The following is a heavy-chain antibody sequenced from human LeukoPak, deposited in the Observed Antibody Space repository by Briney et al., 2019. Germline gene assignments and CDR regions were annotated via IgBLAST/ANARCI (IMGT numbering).Heavy chain of an antibody. CDR3: AKVTYYYDSSGYSGFDY. J-gene: IGHJ4*02. Sequence: GSLRLSCAASGFTFNSYGMHWVRQAPGMGLEWVAFIQHDGGSTYYADSVKGRFTISRDNSKNTLSLQMNSLRAEDTAVYYCAKVTYYYDSSGYSGFDYWGQGTLVTVSS. V-gene: IGHV3-30*02. D-gene: IGHD3-22*01. CDR2: IQHDGGST. CDR1: GFTFNSYG.